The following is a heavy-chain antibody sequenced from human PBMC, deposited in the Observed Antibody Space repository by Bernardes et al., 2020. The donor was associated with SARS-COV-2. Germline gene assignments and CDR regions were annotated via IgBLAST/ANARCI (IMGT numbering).Heavy chain of an antibody. CDR1: GFTFSSYG. CDR2: IWYDGSNK. J-gene: IGHJ4*02. D-gene: IGHD3-22*01. Sequence: GGSLRLSCVASGFTFSSYGMHWVRQAPGKGLEWVAVIWYDGSNKYYADSVKGRFTISRDNSKNTLYLQMNSLRAEDTAVYYCARPYYYDSSGLGYWGQGTLVTVSS. V-gene: IGHV3-33*01. CDR3: ARPYYYDSSGLGY.